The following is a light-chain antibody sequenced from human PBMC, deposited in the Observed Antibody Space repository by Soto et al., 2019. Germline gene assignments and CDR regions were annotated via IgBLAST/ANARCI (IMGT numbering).Light chain of an antibody. J-gene: IGKJ1*01. CDR2: GAS. CDR1: QSVSSIY. V-gene: IGKV3-20*01. CDR3: QQYGSSLWT. Sequence: EIVLTQSPGTLSLSPGERATLSCRASQSVSSIYLAWYQHKPGQAPRLLIYGASSRATGIPDRFSGSGSGTDFTLTISRLEPEDFAVYYCQQYGSSLWTFGRGTTVEIK.